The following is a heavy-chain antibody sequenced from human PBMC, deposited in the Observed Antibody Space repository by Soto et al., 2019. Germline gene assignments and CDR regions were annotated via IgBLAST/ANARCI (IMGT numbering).Heavy chain of an antibody. CDR1: GFTFNGYG. Sequence: PGGSLRLSXVASGFTFNGYGMHWVRQAPGTGLEWVAVISYDGSNKYYADSVKGRFTISRDDSKNTLYLQMSSLRPEDTAVYYCAKDPFWNGSYFDYWGLGTLVTVS. V-gene: IGHV3-30*18. D-gene: IGHD3-3*01. J-gene: IGHJ4*02. CDR3: AKDPFWNGSYFDY. CDR2: ISYDGSNK.